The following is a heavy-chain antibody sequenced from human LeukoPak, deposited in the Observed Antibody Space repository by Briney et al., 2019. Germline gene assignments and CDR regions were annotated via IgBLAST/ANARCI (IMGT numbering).Heavy chain of an antibody. CDR1: GGSISSGGYS. Sequence: SETLSLTCAVSGGSISSGGYSWSWIRQPPGKGLEWIGYIYHSGSTYYNPSLKSRVTISVDRSKNQFSLKLSSVTAADTALYYCARARGYQLLDPFDYWGQGTLVTVSS. CDR3: ARARGYQLLDPFDY. D-gene: IGHD2-2*01. CDR2: IYHSGST. J-gene: IGHJ4*02. V-gene: IGHV4-30-2*01.